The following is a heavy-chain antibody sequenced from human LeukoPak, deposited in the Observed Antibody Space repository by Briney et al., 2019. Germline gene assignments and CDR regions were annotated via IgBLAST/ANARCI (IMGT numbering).Heavy chain of an antibody. D-gene: IGHD3-9*01. J-gene: IGHJ4*02. CDR3: AKLVLRYFDWLSYFDY. CDR1: GFTFSTYG. Sequence: PGGSLRLSCAASGFTFSTYGMHWVRQAPGEGLEWVSAISGSGGSTYYADSVKGRFTISRDNSKNTLYLQMNSLRAEDTAVYYCAKLVLRYFDWLSYFDYWGQGTLVTVSS. V-gene: IGHV3-23*01. CDR2: ISGSGGST.